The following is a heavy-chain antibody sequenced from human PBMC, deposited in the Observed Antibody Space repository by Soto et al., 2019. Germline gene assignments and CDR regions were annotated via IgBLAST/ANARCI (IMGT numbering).Heavy chain of an antibody. Sequence: ASVKVSCKASGGTFSSYAISWVRQAPGQGLEWMGGIIPILGIANYAQKFQGRVTITADKSTSTAYMELSSLRSEDTAVYYCARDPRTGNWNDDAFDIWGQGTMVTVSS. V-gene: IGHV1-69*10. CDR3: ARDPRTGNWNDDAFDI. D-gene: IGHD1-20*01. CDR2: IIPILGIA. J-gene: IGHJ3*02. CDR1: GGTFSSYA.